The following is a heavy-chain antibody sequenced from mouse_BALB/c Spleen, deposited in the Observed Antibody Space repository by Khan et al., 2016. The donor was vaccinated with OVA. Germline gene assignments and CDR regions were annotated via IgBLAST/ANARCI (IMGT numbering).Heavy chain of an antibody. CDR3: AGSITPVVAFYY. CDR2: ISTGGRKI. D-gene: IGHD1-1*01. Sequence: DVKLVESGGGLVKPGGSLKLSCAASGLTFSSSAMSWVRQTPEKRLEWVATISTGGRKIYYADSVTGRFTISRDNATNTLSLQMSSLRSEDTAMYYCAGSITPVVAFYYWGQGTTLTVSS. J-gene: IGHJ2*01. V-gene: IGHV5-9-1*01. CDR1: GLTFSSSA.